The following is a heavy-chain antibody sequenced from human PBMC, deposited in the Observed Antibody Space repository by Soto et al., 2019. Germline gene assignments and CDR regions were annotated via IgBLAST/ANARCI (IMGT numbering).Heavy chain of an antibody. CDR2: ISYDGSNK. J-gene: IGHJ4*02. D-gene: IGHD4-17*01. V-gene: IGHV3-30*18. CDR3: AKDMTTVDSEFAY. CDR1: GFTSSSYG. Sequence: GGSLRLSCAASGFTSSSYGMHWVRQAPGKGLEWVAVISYDGSNKYYADSVKGRFTISRDNSKNTLYLQMNSLRAEDTAVYYCAKDMTTVDSEFAYRGQGTLVTVSS.